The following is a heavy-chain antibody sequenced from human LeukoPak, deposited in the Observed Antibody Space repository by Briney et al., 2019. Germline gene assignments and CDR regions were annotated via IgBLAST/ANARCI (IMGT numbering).Heavy chain of an antibody. V-gene: IGHV3-23*01. CDR2: ISGSGGST. J-gene: IGHJ4*02. CDR3: ARGPYLGYRSGGSCNQFDY. D-gene: IGHD2-15*01. Sequence: GGSLRLSCAASGFTFSSYAMNWVRQAPGKGLEWVSAISGSGGSTYYADSVKGRFTISRDNSKNTLYLQMNSLRAEDTAVYYCARGPYLGYRSGGSCNQFDYWGQGTLVTVSS. CDR1: GFTFSSYA.